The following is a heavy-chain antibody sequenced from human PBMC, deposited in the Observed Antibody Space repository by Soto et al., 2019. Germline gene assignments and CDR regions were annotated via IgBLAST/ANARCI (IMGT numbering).Heavy chain of an antibody. CDR1: GFTFSSYA. Sequence: GGSLRLSCAASGFTFSSYAMHWVRQAPGKGLEWVAVISYDGSNKYYADSVKGRFTISRDNSKNTLYLQMNSLRAEDTAVYYCAKDIVVVPAAILGRKYYYYGMDVWGQGTTVTVSS. V-gene: IGHV3-30-3*01. CDR2: ISYDGSNK. J-gene: IGHJ6*02. D-gene: IGHD2-2*02. CDR3: AKDIVVVPAAILGRKYYYYGMDV.